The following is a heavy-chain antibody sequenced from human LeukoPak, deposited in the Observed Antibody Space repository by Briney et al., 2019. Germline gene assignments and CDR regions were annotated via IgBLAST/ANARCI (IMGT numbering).Heavy chain of an antibody. D-gene: IGHD2-2*02. CDR3: ATFRNHCSSTSCYRLWNPPVIDY. CDR2: FDPEDGET. J-gene: IGHJ4*02. CDR1: GYTLTELS. V-gene: IGHV1-24*01. Sequence: ASVKVSCKVSGYTLTELSMHWVRQAPGKGLEWMGGFDPEDGETIYAQKFQGRVTMTEDTSTDTAYMELSSLRSEDTAVYYCATFRNHCSSTSCYRLWNPPVIDYWGQGTLVTVSS.